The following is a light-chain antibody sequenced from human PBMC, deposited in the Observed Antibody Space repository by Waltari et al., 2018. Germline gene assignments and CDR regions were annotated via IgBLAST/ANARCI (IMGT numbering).Light chain of an antibody. Sequence: DIQMTQSPSSLSASVGDRVTITGRASRSVNNNLNWYQQQPGKAPKLLIYATFSLQSGVPSRFSGSGSGTDFTLTISSLQPEDFATYYCQQSYSTPTWTFGQGTKVEVK. CDR2: ATF. J-gene: IGKJ1*01. V-gene: IGKV1-39*01. CDR3: QQSYSTPTWT. CDR1: RSVNNN.